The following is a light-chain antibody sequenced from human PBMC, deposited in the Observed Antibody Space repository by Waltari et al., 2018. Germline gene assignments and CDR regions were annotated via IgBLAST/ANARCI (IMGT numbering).Light chain of an antibody. CDR3: QAWDSSTAV. J-gene: IGLJ1*01. Sequence: SYELTQPPSVSVSPGQTASIICSGDNLGDKHASWYQQGPGQSPVLVIYQDTKRPSGIPERFSGSNSGNTATLTISGTQALDEADYYCQAWDSSTAVFGTGTKVTVL. V-gene: IGLV3-1*01. CDR2: QDT. CDR1: NLGDKH.